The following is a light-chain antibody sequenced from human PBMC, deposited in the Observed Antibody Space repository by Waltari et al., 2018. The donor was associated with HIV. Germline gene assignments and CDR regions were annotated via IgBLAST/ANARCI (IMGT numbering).Light chain of an antibody. V-gene: IGKV3-20*01. Sequence: EIVLTQSPGTLSLSPGERASLSCRASRRVSSYIAWYQQKPGQATRLLFYGASSRAAGVPDRFSGSASGADFTLTISRLEAEDSAVYVWHQYGTSPPWYTFGQGTKLQIK. CDR2: GAS. J-gene: IGKJ2*01. CDR1: RRVSSY. CDR3: HQYGTSPPWYT.